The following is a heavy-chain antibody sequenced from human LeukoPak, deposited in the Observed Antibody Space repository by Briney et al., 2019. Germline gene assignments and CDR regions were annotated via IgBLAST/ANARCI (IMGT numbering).Heavy chain of an antibody. D-gene: IGHD1-26*01. V-gene: IGHV1-69*05. CDR3: ASYNGGSYGPLYYYYYYMDV. J-gene: IGHJ6*03. Sequence: SVKVSRKASGGTFSSYAISWVRQAPGQGLEWMGRIIPIFGTANYAQKFQGRVTITTDESTSTAYMELSSLRSEDTAVYYCASYNGGSYGPLYYYYYYMDVWGKGTTVTVSS. CDR1: GGTFSSYA. CDR2: IIPIFGTA.